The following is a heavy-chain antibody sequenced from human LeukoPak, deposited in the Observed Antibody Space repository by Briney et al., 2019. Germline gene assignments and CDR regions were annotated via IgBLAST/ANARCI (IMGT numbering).Heavy chain of an antibody. V-gene: IGHV3-23*01. CDR3: AIVYDFWSGYYSDPFDH. D-gene: IGHD3-3*01. CDR1: GVKFSNFA. J-gene: IGHJ4*02. Sequence: PGGSLRLSCAVSGVKFSNFAMTWVRHDPGKGLEWVSTISGSGGSTYYADSVKGRFTISRDNSKDTLYLQVNSLRGEDTAIYYCAIVYDFWSGYYSDPFDHWGQGTLVVVSS. CDR2: ISGSGGST.